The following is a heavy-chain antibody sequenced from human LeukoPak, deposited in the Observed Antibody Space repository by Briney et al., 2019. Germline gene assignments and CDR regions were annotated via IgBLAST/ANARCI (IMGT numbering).Heavy chain of an antibody. J-gene: IGHJ6*03. CDR2: IYTSGST. CDR3: ARVAILTGYPYYYYYMDV. Sequence: SETLSLTCTVSGGSISSYYWSWIRQPAGKGLEWIGRIYTSGSTNYNPSLKSRVTMSVDTSKNQFSLKLSSVTAADTAVYYCARVAILTGYPYYYYYMDVWGKGTTVTVSS. V-gene: IGHV4-4*07. CDR1: GGSISSYY. D-gene: IGHD3-9*01.